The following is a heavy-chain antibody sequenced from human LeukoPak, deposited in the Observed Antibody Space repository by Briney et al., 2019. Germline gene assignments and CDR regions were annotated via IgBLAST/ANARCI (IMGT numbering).Heavy chain of an antibody. V-gene: IGHV4-34*01. CDR1: GGSFSGYY. J-gene: IGHJ4*02. CDR2: INHSGST. Sequence: SETLSLTCTVYGGSFSGYYWSWIRQPPGKGLEWIGEINHSGSTNYNPSLKSRVTISVDSSKNQFSLKLSSVTAADTAVYYCASRYSYGYGGDYWGQGTLVTVSS. CDR3: ASRYSYGYGGDY. D-gene: IGHD5-18*01.